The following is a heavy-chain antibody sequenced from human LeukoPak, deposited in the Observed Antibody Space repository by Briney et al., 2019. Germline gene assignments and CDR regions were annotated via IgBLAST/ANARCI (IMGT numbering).Heavy chain of an antibody. CDR2: INHSGST. Sequence: SETLSLTCAVYGGSFSGYFWTWIRQPPGKGLEWIGEINHSGSTNYNPSLKSRVTISVDTSKNQFSLKLSSVTAADTAVYYCARIYQGGDYWGQGTLVTVSS. V-gene: IGHV4-34*01. J-gene: IGHJ4*02. D-gene: IGHD5-12*01. CDR3: ARIYQGGDY. CDR1: GGSFSGYF.